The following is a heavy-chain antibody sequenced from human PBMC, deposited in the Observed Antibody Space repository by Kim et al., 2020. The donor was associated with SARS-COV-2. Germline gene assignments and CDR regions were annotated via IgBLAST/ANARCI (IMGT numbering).Heavy chain of an antibody. CDR1: GFTFSSYA. J-gene: IGHJ4*02. D-gene: IGHD5-18*01. CDR2: IWYDGSNK. Sequence: GGSLRLSCAASGFTFSSYAMHWVRQAPGKGLEWVAVIWYDGSNKYYADSVKGRFTISRDNSKNTLYLQMNSLRAEDTAVYYCAKDEDTAMLGIIDYWGQGTLVTVSS. V-gene: IGHV3-33*06. CDR3: AKDEDTAMLGIIDY.